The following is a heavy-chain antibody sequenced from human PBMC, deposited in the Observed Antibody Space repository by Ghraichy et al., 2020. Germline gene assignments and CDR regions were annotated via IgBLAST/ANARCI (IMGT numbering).Heavy chain of an antibody. CDR3: AGSWYKFVYGCMDV. D-gene: IGHD6-13*01. V-gene: IGHV3-23*01. Sequence: LSLTCAASGFTFSSYAMSWVRQAPGKGLEWVSAISGSGGSTYYADSVKGRFTISRDNSKNTLYLQMNSLRAEDTAVYYCAGSWYKFVYGCMDVWGQGTTVTVSS. J-gene: IGHJ6*02. CDR1: GFTFSSYA. CDR2: ISGSGGST.